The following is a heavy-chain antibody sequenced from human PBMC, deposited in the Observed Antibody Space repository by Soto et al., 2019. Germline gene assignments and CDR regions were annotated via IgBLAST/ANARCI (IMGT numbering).Heavy chain of an antibody. D-gene: IGHD3-10*01. CDR3: AKDMENGYNPYYYYGMDV. CDR2: ISWNSVSI. Sequence: EVQLVESGGDLVQPGRSLRLSCAASGFNFNDYAMHWVRQAPGKGLEWVSSISWNSVSIGYADSVKGRFTISRDNAKNSLYLQMSSLRSEDTALYYCAKDMENGYNPYYYYGMDVWGQGTTVTVSS. J-gene: IGHJ6*02. CDR1: GFNFNDYA. V-gene: IGHV3-9*01.